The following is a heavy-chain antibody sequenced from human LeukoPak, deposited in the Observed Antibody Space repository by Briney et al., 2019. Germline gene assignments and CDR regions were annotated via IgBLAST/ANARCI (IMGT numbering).Heavy chain of an antibody. V-gene: IGHV3-66*01. Sequence: PGGSLRLSCAASGFTVNSNYMSWVRQAPGRGLEWVSVIYSGGSTYYADSVKGRFTISRDNPKNTLYLQMNTLRAEDTAVYYCARDWPTIAAAGTIPEYFQNWGQGTVVTVSS. CDR2: IYSGGST. D-gene: IGHD6-13*01. CDR1: GFTVNSNY. J-gene: IGHJ1*01. CDR3: ARDWPTIAAAGTIPEYFQN.